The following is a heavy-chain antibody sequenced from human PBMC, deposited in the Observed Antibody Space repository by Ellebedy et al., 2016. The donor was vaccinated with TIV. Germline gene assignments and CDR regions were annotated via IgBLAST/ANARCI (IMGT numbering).Heavy chain of an antibody. Sequence: PGGSLRLSCAASGFTFSNHGMHWVRQAPGKELEWVAVIWFDGSNKYYTDSVKGRFTISRETAKNSLYLQMNSLRAGDTAVYYCARGMATPGTIWYFDLWGRGSLVTVSS. CDR3: ARGMATPGTIWYFDL. V-gene: IGHV3-33*01. J-gene: IGHJ2*01. CDR2: IWFDGSNK. D-gene: IGHD4-23*01. CDR1: GFTFSNHG.